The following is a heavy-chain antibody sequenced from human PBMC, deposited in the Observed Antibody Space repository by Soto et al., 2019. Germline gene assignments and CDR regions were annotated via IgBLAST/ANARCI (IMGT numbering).Heavy chain of an antibody. CDR1: GGSISSGGYY. V-gene: IGHV4-31*03. Sequence: QVQLQESGPGLVKPSQTLSLTCTVSGGSISSGGYYWSWIRQHPGKGLEWIGYIYYSGSTYYNPSLKSRVTIAVDTSKNQFSLKLSSVTAADTAVYYCARWGYGSGTFWFDPWGQGTLVTVS. D-gene: IGHD3-10*01. CDR2: IYYSGST. CDR3: ARWGYGSGTFWFDP. J-gene: IGHJ5*02.